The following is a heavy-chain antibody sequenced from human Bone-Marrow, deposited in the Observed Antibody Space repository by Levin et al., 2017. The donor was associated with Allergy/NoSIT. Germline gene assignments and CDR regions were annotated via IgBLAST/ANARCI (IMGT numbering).Heavy chain of an antibody. Sequence: GESLKISCAASGFTFSSYAMSWVRQAPGKGLEWVSSISGSGESTNYADSVKGRFTVSRDKSKNTVYLQISSLRAEDTAVYFCARVTPDLNTLSPYYYYSQGMDVWGQGTTVTVS. D-gene: IGHD1-14*01. CDR2: ISGSGEST. J-gene: IGHJ6*02. CDR1: GFTFSSYA. CDR3: ARVTPDLNTLSPYYYYSQGMDV. V-gene: IGHV3-23*01.